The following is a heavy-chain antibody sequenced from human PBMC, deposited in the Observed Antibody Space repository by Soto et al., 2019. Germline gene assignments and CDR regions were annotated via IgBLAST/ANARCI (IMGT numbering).Heavy chain of an antibody. CDR2: INPNSGGT. J-gene: IGHJ3*02. V-gene: IGHV1-2*04. CDR1: GYTFTGYY. D-gene: IGHD3-3*01. Sequence: ASVKVSCKASGYTFTGYYMHWVRQAPGQGLEWMGWINPNSGGTNYAQKFQGWVTMTRDTSISTAYMELSRLRSDDTAVYYCAREVYNDFWSGDAFDIWGQGTMVTVSS. CDR3: AREVYNDFWSGDAFDI.